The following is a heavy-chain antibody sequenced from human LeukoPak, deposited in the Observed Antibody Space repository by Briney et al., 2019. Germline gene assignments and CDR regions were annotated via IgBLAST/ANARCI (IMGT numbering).Heavy chain of an antibody. CDR2: IKSNTYGGTA. CDR3: TRDIFDY. Sequence: GGSLRLSCAASGFTFSIYAMSWVRQAPGKGLEWVGFIKSNTYGGTADYAASVKGRFTISRDDSKSVAYLQMSNLKTDDTAVYYCTRDIFDYWGQGTLVTVSS. J-gene: IGHJ4*02. V-gene: IGHV3-49*04. CDR1: GFTFSIYA.